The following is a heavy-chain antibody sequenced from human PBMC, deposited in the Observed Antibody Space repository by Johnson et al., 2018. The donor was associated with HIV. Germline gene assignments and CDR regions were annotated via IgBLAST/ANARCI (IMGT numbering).Heavy chain of an antibody. CDR2: ISWDGGST. J-gene: IGHJ3*02. CDR1: GFTFDDYA. D-gene: IGHD3-22*01. CDR3: VRVGYDSSGYLITYAFDI. V-gene: IGHV3-43D*03. Sequence: VQLVESGGGVVWPGGSLRLSCAASGFTFDDYAMHWVRQAPGKGLEWVSLISWDGGSTYYADSEKGRFTISRDNARSSLYLQMNSLRAEDTALYYCVRVGYDSSGYLITYAFDIWGPGAMVTVSS.